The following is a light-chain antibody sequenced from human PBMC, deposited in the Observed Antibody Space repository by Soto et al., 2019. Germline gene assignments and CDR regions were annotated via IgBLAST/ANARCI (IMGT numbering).Light chain of an antibody. CDR3: QQANSVPWA. CDR1: QRISSW. Sequence: IPMTQSPSSVSASVGDRVILTCRASQRISSWLDWYHQRPGKAPKLLIYATSTLETGVPSRFSGSGSGRDVTLTISSLQPEDLGTYFCQQANSVPWAFGQGTKVEVK. CDR2: ATS. J-gene: IGKJ1*01. V-gene: IGKV1-12*01.